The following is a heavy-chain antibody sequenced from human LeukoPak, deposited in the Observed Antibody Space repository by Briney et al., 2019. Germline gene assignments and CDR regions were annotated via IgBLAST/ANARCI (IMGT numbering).Heavy chain of an antibody. CDR2: ISYSGST. Sequence: SETLSLTCTVSGGSISSSISSWGWIRQPPGKGLEWIGNISYSGSTYYNPSLKSRVTISIDTSKNQFSLKLSSVTAADTAIYYCIYDLGYWGQGTLVTVSS. J-gene: IGHJ4*02. V-gene: IGHV4-39*01. CDR1: GGSISSSISS. D-gene: IGHD3-16*01. CDR3: IYDLGY.